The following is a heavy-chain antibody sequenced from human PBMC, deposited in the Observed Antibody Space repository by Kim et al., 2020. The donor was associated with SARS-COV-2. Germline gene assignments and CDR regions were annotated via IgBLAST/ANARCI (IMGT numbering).Heavy chain of an antibody. V-gene: IGHV3-30*18. CDR3: AKDCSRVATINSLDY. CDR2: ISYDGSNK. Sequence: GGSLRLSCAASGFTFSSYGMHWVRQVPGKGPEWVAVISYDGSNKYYADSVKGRFTISRDNSKNTLDLQMNSLRAEDTAVYYCAKDCSRVATINSLDYWGQGTLITVSS. CDR1: GFTFSSYG. J-gene: IGHJ4*02. D-gene: IGHD5-12*01.